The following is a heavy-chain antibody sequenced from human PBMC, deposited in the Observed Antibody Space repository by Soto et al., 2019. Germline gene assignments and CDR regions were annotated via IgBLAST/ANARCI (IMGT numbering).Heavy chain of an antibody. CDR1: GFTFSSFG. Sequence: QVQVVESGGGVVQPGRSLRLSCAASGFTFSSFGMHWVRQAPGKGLEWVSLIWYDGSKKSYGDSVKGRFTISRDNSRNTVYFPMNRLRADGTAVYYFERDASYYRLWGCYYPSRQGMGLWGQGTTVTVSS. J-gene: IGHJ6*02. D-gene: IGHD3-16*01. CDR2: IWYDGSKK. V-gene: IGHV3-33*01. CDR3: ERDASYYRLWGCYYPSRQGMGL.